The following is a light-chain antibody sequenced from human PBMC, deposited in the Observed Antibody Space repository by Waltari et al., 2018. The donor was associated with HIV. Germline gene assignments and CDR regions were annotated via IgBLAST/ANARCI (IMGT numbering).Light chain of an antibody. V-gene: IGLV1-40*01. Sequence: QSVLTQPPSVSGAPGQRVTISCTGSSSNIGAGYDVHWFQQLPGTAPKLLIYGNTQRPSGVPARFSGSKAGTSASLAITGLQAEDGADYYCQSYDSGLSAYVFGTGTKVTVL. J-gene: IGLJ1*01. CDR2: GNT. CDR1: SSNIGAGYD. CDR3: QSYDSGLSAYV.